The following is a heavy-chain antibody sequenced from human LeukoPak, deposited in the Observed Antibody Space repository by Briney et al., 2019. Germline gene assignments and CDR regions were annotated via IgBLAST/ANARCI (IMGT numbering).Heavy chain of an antibody. D-gene: IGHD3/OR15-3a*01. CDR1: GYTFTSYD. J-gene: IGHJ6*03. V-gene: IGHV1-8*01. CDR2: MNPNRGNT. CDR3: ARALSWTTESYYYMDV. Sequence: ASVKVSCKASGYTFTSYDMNWVRQATGQGLEWLGWMNPNRGNTDYAQNFQGRVTMTMNTSITTAYMELSSLRSEDTAVYYCARALSWTTESYYYMDVWGKGTTVTVSS.